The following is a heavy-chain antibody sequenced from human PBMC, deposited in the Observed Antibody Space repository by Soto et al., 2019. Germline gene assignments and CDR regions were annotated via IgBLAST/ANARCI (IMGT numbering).Heavy chain of an antibody. CDR3: ARALVRGRYCSSTSCYAYFDY. J-gene: IGHJ4*02. CDR1: GASISSNF. V-gene: IGHV4-59*01. Sequence: SETLSLTCSVSGASISSNFWSWVRQPPGKGLEWIGYIYFGGTTHSNPSLKGRATISLDTSKNQFTLNLTSVTAADTAVYYCARALVRGRYCSSTSCYAYFDYWGQGTLVTVSS. CDR2: IYFGGTT. D-gene: IGHD2-2*01.